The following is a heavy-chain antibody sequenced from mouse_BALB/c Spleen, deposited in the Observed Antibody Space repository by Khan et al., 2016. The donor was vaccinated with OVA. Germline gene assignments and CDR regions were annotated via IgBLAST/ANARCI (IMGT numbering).Heavy chain of an antibody. J-gene: IGHJ3*01. CDR1: GYSFTGYY. CDR2: ISCYNGAT. Sequence: LVKTGASVKISCKASGYSFTGYYMPWVKQSHGKSLEWIGYISCYNGATSYNQKFKGKATFTVDTSSSTAYMQFNSLTSEDSAVYYCARGDYYGSSSFAYWGQGTLVTVSA. V-gene: IGHV1S34*01. CDR3: ARGDYYGSSSFAY. D-gene: IGHD1-1*01.